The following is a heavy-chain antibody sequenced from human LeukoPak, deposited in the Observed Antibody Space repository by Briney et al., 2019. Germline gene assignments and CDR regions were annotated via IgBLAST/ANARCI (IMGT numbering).Heavy chain of an antibody. Sequence: SVKVSCKASGGTFSSYAISWVRQAPGQGLEWMGRIIPILGIANYAQKFQGRVTITADKSTSTAYMELSSLRSEDTAVYYCASSSENILFQHWGQGTLVTVSS. J-gene: IGHJ1*01. CDR3: ASSSENILFQH. CDR1: GGTFSSYA. D-gene: IGHD2/OR15-2a*01. CDR2: IIPILGIA. V-gene: IGHV1-69*04.